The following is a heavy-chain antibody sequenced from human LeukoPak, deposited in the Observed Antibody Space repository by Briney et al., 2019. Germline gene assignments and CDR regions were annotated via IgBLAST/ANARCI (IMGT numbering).Heavy chain of an antibody. CDR3: ARQGRGSWYYYYMDV. CDR1: GFTFSDYY. V-gene: IGHV3-11*01. Sequence: GGSLRLSCAASGFTFSDYYMSWIRQAPGKGLEWVSYISSSGSTYYADSVKGRFTISRDNSKNTLYLQMNSLRAEDTAVYYCARQGRGSWYYYYMDVWGKGTTVTISS. D-gene: IGHD6-13*01. CDR2: ISSSGST. J-gene: IGHJ6*03.